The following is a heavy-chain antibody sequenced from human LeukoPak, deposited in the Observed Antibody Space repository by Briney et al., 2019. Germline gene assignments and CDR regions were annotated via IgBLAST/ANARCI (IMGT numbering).Heavy chain of an antibody. V-gene: IGHV3-15*01. D-gene: IGHD5-18*01. J-gene: IGHJ5*02. CDR2: IKSKTDGGTT. Sequence: GGSLRLSCAASGFTFSNAWMSWVRQVPGKGLEWVGRIKSKTDGGTTDYAAPVKGRFTISRDDSKNTLYLQMNSLKTEDTAVYYCTIGRGIQLWTRNPFDPWGQGTLVTVSS. CDR3: TIGRGIQLWTRNPFDP. CDR1: GFTFSNAW.